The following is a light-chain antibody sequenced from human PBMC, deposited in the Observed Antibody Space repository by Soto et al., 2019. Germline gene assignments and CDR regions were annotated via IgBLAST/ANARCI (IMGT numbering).Light chain of an antibody. Sequence: DIQMTQSPSSLSASVGDRVTITCRASQSINNCLNWYQQKPGKAPNLLIYAASSLQSGVPSRFSGSGSGTHFTLTSSSLQPEDFATYYCQQGFNTPHTFGPGTKVDIK. V-gene: IGKV1-39*01. CDR3: QQGFNTPHT. CDR1: QSINNC. J-gene: IGKJ3*01. CDR2: AAS.